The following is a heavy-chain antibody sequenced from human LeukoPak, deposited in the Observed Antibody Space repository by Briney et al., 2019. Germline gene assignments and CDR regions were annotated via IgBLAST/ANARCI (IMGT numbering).Heavy chain of an antibody. D-gene: IGHD6-19*01. V-gene: IGHV3-33*06. CDR2: IWYDGSNK. Sequence: PGGSLRLSCAASEFTFSSYGMHWVRQAPGKGLEWVAVIWYDGSNKYYADSVKGRFTISRDNSKNTLYLQMNSLRAEDTAVYYCAKVTTISSGWYHFDYWGQGTLVTVSS. CDR3: AKVTTISSGWYHFDY. J-gene: IGHJ4*02. CDR1: EFTFSSYG.